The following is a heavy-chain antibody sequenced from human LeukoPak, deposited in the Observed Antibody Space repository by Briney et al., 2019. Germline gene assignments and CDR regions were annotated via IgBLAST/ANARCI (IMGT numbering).Heavy chain of an antibody. CDR1: GGSISSSNW. Sequence: SETLSLTCAVSGGSISSSNWWSWVRQPPGKGLEWIGEINHSGSTNYNPSLKSRVTISVDTSKNQFSLKLSSVTAADTAVYYCARRQWLVRVQDYWGQGTLVTVSS. V-gene: IGHV4-4*02. CDR3: ARRQWLVRVQDY. CDR2: INHSGST. J-gene: IGHJ4*02. D-gene: IGHD6-19*01.